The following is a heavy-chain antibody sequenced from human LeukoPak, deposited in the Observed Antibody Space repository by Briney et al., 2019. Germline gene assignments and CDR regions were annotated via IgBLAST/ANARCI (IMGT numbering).Heavy chain of an antibody. CDR2: INLDGSRT. D-gene: IGHD2-15*01. CDR3: ARELGYCSGGSCSHTFDY. J-gene: IGHJ4*02. CDR1: GFTFDDSA. Sequence: GGSLRLSCAASGFTFDDSAMHWVRQAPTKGLEWVSLINLDGSRTYYGDSVKGRFTMSRDNSKNSLYLQMNSLRAEDTAVYYCARELGYCSGGSCSHTFDYWGQGTLVTVSS. V-gene: IGHV3-43D*03.